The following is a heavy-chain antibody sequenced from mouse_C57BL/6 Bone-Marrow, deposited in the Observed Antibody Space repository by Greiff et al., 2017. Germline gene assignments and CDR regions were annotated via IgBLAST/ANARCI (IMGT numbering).Heavy chain of an antibody. CDR1: GYTFTSYW. J-gene: IGHJ4*01. CDR2: IYPGSGST. V-gene: IGHV1-55*01. Sequence: QVQLQQPGAELVKPGASVKMSCKASGYTFTSYWITWVKQRPGQGLEWIGDIYPGSGSTNYNEKFKSKATLTVDTSSSTAYMQLSSLTSEDSSVYYCAREDLYYGDDGYAMDYWGQGTSVTVSS. CDR3: AREDLYYGDDGYAMDY. D-gene: IGHD2-2*01.